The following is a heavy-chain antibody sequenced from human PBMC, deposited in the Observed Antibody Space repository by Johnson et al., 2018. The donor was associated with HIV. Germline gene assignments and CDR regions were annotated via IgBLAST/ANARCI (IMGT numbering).Heavy chain of an antibody. J-gene: IGHJ3*02. CDR2: ISYDGSNK. D-gene: IGHD3-9*01. V-gene: IGHV3-30-3*01. Sequence: QVQLVESGGGVVQPGRSLRLSCAASGFAFSSYAMHWVRQAPGKGLEWVAVISYDGSNKYYADSVKGRFTISRDNSKNTLYLQMHSLRTEDTAVYYCERDYDIPRDDGFDIWGQGTMVTVSS. CDR3: ERDYDIPRDDGFDI. CDR1: GFAFSSYA.